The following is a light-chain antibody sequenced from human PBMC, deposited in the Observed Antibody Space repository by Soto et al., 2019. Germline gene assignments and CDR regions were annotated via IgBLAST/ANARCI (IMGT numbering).Light chain of an antibody. V-gene: IGKV1-33*01. CDR1: QDINNY. CDR3: QQSNDLVS. CDR2: DAS. Sequence: GDRVTITCQASQDINNYVNWYQQKPGKAPKLLIFDASTLKTGVPSRFSGSGSGTDFSFTIRSLQPEDIATYYCQQSNDLVSFGQGTRLEI. J-gene: IGKJ5*01.